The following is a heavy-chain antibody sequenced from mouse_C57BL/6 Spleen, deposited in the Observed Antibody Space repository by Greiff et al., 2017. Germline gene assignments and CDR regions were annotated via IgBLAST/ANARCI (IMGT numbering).Heavy chain of an antibody. V-gene: IGHV8-8*01. D-gene: IGHD3-1*01. CDR1: GFSLSTFGMG. CDR2: IWWDDDK. CDR3: ARIRADLFDY. J-gene: IGHJ2*01. Sequence: QVQLQESGPGILQPSPTLSLTCSFSGFSLSTFGMGVGWIRQPSGKGLEWLAHIWWDDDKYYNPALKSRLTISKDTSKNQGFLKIANVDTADTATYYCARIRADLFDYWGQGTTLTVSS.